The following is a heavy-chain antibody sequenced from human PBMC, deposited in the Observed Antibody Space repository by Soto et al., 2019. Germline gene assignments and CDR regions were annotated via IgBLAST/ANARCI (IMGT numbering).Heavy chain of an antibody. Sequence: QVQLVQSGAEVKKPGSSVKISCKASGGTFSSNTINWVRQAAGQGLEWMGGIIPIFGTANYAQKFQGRVTITADKSTNTGYMELRSLTSEDTAVYYCASKAACGGDCYAFDSWGQGTLVTVSS. CDR3: ASKAACGGDCYAFDS. V-gene: IGHV1-69*06. CDR1: GGTFSSNT. CDR2: IIPIFGTA. D-gene: IGHD2-21*02. J-gene: IGHJ4*02.